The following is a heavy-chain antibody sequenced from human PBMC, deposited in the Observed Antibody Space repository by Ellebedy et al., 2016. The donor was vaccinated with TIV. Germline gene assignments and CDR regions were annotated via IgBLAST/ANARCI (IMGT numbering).Heavy chain of an antibody. V-gene: IGHV4-4*07. D-gene: IGHD1-1*01. Sequence: SETLSLTXTVSGGSVSRYFWSWIRQPAGKGLEWIGRIFTSGSFNYNPSLMSRVTMSVVTSKNQISLRLNSVTTADTAVYYRARVHCSITTCDYYYMDVWGKGTTVTVSS. J-gene: IGHJ6*03. CDR2: IFTSGSF. CDR3: ARVHCSITTCDYYYMDV. CDR1: GGSVSRYF.